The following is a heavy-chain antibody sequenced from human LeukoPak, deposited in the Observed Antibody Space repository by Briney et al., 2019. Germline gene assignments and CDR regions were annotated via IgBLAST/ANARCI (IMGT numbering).Heavy chain of an antibody. CDR2: ISYDGSNK. CDR1: GFTFSSYG. D-gene: IGHD1-26*01. J-gene: IGHJ4*02. CDR3: AKETRSSGTTEDYYFDY. V-gene: IGHV3-30*18. Sequence: GRSLRLSCAASGFTFSSYGMHWVRQAPGKGLEWVAVISYDGSNKYYADSVKGRFTISRDNSKNTLYLQMNSLRAEDTAVYYCAKETRSSGTTEDYYFDYWGQGTLVTVSS.